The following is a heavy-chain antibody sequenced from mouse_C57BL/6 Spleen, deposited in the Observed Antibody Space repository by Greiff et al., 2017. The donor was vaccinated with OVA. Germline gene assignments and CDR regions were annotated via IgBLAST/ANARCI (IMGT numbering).Heavy chain of an antibody. CDR1: GYTFTDYY. CDR3: ARRDYSNYVLAY. V-gene: IGHV1-26*01. Sequence: VQLKQSGPELVKPGASVKISCKASGYTFTDYYMNWVKQSHGKSLEWIGDINPNNGGTSYNQKFKGKATLTVDKSSSTAYMELRSLTSEDSAVYYCARRDYSNYVLAYWGQGTLVTVSA. CDR2: INPNNGGT. J-gene: IGHJ3*01. D-gene: IGHD2-5*01.